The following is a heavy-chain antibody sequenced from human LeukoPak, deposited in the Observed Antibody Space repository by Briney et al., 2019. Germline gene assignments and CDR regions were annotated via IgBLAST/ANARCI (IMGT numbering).Heavy chain of an antibody. J-gene: IGHJ4*02. V-gene: IGHV3-20*04. CDR1: GFTFSSHG. Sequence: GGSLRLSCAASGFTFSSHGMNWVRQAPGKGLEWASDVNWNGGNTNYADSVRGRFTISRDNAKNSLYLQMNSLRAEDTAVYYCAREGLDRGYFDYWGQGTLVTVSS. D-gene: IGHD1-14*01. CDR2: VNWNGGNT. CDR3: AREGLDRGYFDY.